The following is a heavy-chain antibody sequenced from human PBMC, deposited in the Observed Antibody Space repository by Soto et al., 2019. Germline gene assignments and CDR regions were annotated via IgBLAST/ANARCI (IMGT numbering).Heavy chain of an antibody. CDR2: LTASGLNT. V-gene: IGHV3-23*01. Sequence: EVQLLESGGGLVQPGGSLRLSCAASGFNFGSYGMSWVRQAPGKGLEWVSGLTASGLNTYYTDSVKGRFTISRDNSRNTVYLQMSGLRVEDTAVFHCAKGLGNAKEVLGQGPKVTVSS. D-gene: IGHD2-8*01. J-gene: IGHJ6*02. CDR1: GFNFGSYG. CDR3: AKGLGNAKEV.